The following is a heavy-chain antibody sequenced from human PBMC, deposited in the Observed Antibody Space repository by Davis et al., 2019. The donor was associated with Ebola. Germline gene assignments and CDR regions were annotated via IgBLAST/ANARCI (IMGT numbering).Heavy chain of an antibody. CDR3: ARDFDAYNYV. CDR2: ISSTGSYI. CDR1: GFTFGDYA. V-gene: IGHV3-21*01. J-gene: IGHJ4*02. D-gene: IGHD5-24*01. Sequence: AGSLRLSCTASGFTFGDYAMSWVRQAPGKGPEWVSTISSTGSYIYYADSVKGRFTISRDNAKNMLYLQMSSLRAEDTAVYYCARDFDAYNYVWGQGTLVTVSS.